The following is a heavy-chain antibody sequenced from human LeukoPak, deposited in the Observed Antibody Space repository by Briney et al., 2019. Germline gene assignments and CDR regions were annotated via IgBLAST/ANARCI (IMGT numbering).Heavy chain of an antibody. CDR1: GGSISSGSYY. CDR2: MHTSGST. CDR3: ARGVDEGRFDQ. J-gene: IGHJ4*02. V-gene: IGHV4-61*09. Sequence: KSSETLSLTCTVSGGSISSGSYYRTWIRQPAEKGLEWIGHMHTSGSTNYNPSLKSRVTVSEDTSKNQFSLKLSSMTAADTAVYYCARGVDEGRFDQWGQGTLVTVSS.